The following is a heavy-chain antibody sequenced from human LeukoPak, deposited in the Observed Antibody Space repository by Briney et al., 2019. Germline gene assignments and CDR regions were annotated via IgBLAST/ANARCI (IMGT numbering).Heavy chain of an antibody. V-gene: IGHV4-34*01. CDR1: GGSFSGYY. CDR2: IYHSGST. CDR3: ARGSSGYYAHYDY. Sequence: PSETLSLTCAVYGGSFSGYYWTWIRQPPGKGLEWIGEIYHSGSTNYNPSLKSRVTISVDKSKNQFSLKLSSVTAADTAVYYCARGSSGYYAHYDYWGQGTLVTVSS. D-gene: IGHD3-22*01. J-gene: IGHJ4*02.